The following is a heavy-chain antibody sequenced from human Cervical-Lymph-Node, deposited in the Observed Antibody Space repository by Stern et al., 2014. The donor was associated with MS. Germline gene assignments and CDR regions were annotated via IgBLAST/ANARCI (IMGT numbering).Heavy chain of an antibody. Sequence: EVQLVESGGGLVKPGGSLRLSCAASGFTFSTYTMNWVRQAPGKGLEWVSSITGSSGQSYYADSVKGRFTISRDNAKNSLYLQLSSPRPDDTAVYYCARDVNDYIGGSHRPDPWGQGTLVTVSS. CDR2: ITGSSGQS. J-gene: IGHJ5*02. V-gene: IGHV3-21*01. CDR1: GFTFSTYT. CDR3: ARDVNDYIGGSHRPDP. D-gene: IGHD3-16*02.